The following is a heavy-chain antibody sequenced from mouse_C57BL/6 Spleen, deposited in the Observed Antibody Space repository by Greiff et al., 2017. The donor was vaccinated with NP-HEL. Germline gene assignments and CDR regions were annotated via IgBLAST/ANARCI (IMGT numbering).Heavy chain of an antibody. J-gene: IGHJ2*01. CDR2: ISDGGSYT. CDR1: GFTFSSYA. V-gene: IGHV5-4*03. D-gene: IGHD2-3*01. Sequence: DVMLVESGGGLVKPGGSLKLSCAASGFTFSSYAMSWVRQTPEKRLEWVATISDGGSYTYYPDNVKGRFTISRDNAKNNLYLQMSHLKSEDTAMYYCARDGYYDYWGKGTTLTVSS. CDR3: ARDGYYDY.